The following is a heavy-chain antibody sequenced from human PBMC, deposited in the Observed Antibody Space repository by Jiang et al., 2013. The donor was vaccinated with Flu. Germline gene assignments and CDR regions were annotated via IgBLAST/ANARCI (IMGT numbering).Heavy chain of an antibody. D-gene: IGHD3-22*01. V-gene: IGHV4-34*01. CDR2: INHSGST. Sequence: LLKPSETLSLTCAVYGGSFSGYYWSWIRQPPGKGLEWIGEINHSGSTNYNPSLKSRVTISVDTSKNQFSLKLSSVTAADTAVYYCARHYLLLPRDYDSSGYLARPYYFDYWGQGTLVTVSS. CDR3: ARHYLLLPRDYDSSGYLARPYYFDY. CDR1: GGSFSGYY. J-gene: IGHJ4*02.